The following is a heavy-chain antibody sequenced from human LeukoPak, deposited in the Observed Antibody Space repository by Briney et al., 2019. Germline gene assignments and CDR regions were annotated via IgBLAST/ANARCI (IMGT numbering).Heavy chain of an antibody. J-gene: IGHJ4*02. D-gene: IGHD5-18*01. V-gene: IGHV5-51*01. Sequence: GESLKISCNGSGYSFTMYCIGWVRQMPGKGLEWMGIIYPGDSDTRYSPSFQGQVTISADKTTSTAYLQWSSLKASDTATYYCATNGYSYGNYFDYWGQGTLAIVSS. CDR3: ATNGYSYGNYFDY. CDR2: IYPGDSDT. CDR1: GYSFTMYC.